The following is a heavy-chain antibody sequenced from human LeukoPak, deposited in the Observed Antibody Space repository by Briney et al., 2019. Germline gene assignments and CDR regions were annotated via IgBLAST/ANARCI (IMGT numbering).Heavy chain of an antibody. J-gene: IGHJ4*02. CDR1: GYTLTELS. CDR2: FDPEDGET. D-gene: IGHD3-22*01. CDR3: ATAQDSSGYYPYYFDY. Sequence: GASVKVSCKVSGYTLTELSMHWVRQAPGKGLEWMGGFDPEDGETIYAQKFQGRVTMTEDTSTDTAYMELSSLRSEDTAVYYCATAQDSSGYYPYYFDYWGQGTLVTVSS. V-gene: IGHV1-24*01.